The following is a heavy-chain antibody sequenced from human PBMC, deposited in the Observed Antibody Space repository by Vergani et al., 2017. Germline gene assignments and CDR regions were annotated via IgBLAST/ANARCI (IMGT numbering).Heavy chain of an antibody. V-gene: IGHV3-48*04. CDR1: GFTFSSYS. J-gene: IGHJ4*02. Sequence: EVQLLESGGGLVQPGGSLRLSCAASGFTFSSYSMNWVRQAPGKGLEWVSYISSSSSTIYYADSVKGRFTISRDNAKNSLYLQMNSLRAEDTAVYYCARDVEVVTATFFDYWGQGTLVTVSS. CDR2: ISSSSSTI. CDR3: ARDVEVVTATFFDY. D-gene: IGHD2-21*02.